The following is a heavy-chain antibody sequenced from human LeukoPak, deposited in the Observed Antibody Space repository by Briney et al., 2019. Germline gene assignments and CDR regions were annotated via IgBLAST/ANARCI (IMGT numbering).Heavy chain of an antibody. V-gene: IGHV4-59*08. CDR2: IYYSGSDS. CDR1: GGSISNYY. Sequence: PSETLSLTCTVSGGSISNYYWSWIRQPPGKGLEWIAYIYYSGSDSNYSPSLKSRLTMSVDTSKKQFSLKLRSVTAADTALYYCARHPEGLRYFDYWGHGILVT. J-gene: IGHJ4*01. CDR3: ARHPEGLRYFDY.